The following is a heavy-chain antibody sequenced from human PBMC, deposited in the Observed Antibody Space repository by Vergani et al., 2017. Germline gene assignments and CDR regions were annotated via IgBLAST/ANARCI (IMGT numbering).Heavy chain of an antibody. CDR1: GFTFNSYG. CDR2: IRSDESRR. D-gene: IGHD2-15*01. V-gene: IGHV3-30*02. CDR3: AKEGGGYCSGGTCYPEY. J-gene: IGHJ4*02. Sequence: QVQLVESGGGVVQPGGSLRLSCAASGFTFNSYGMHWVRQAPGKGLEWVASIRSDESRRYYGDSMEGPFTISRDNYKNTLYPQMKSLRPEDTAVYYCAKEGGGYCSGGTCYPEYWGQGTLVIVSS.